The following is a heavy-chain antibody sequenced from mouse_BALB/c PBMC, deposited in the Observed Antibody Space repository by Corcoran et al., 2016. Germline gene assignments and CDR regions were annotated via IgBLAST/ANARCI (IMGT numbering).Heavy chain of an antibody. V-gene: IGHV1-85*01. CDR3: ARSTMGCYFDV. D-gene: IGHD2-1*01. J-gene: IGHJ1*01. CDR1: GSTFTRYD. CDR2: SLPGDGST. Sequence: QDQLQQSGAALVKHGASVKLSSKASGSTFTRYDINWVRQRPEQGLEWIGWSLPGDGSTKYNGKFKGKATLTTDKYYSTAYMQLSRLTSEDSAVYFCARSTMGCYFDVWGAGTTVTVSA.